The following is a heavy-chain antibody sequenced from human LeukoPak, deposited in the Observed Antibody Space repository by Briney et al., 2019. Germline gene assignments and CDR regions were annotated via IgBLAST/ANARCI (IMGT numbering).Heavy chain of an antibody. CDR1: GYTFTSYY. D-gene: IGHD6-13*01. CDR2: INPSGGST. J-gene: IGHJ6*03. V-gene: IGHV1-46*01. Sequence: EASVKVSCKASGYTFTSYYMHWVRQAPGQGLEWMGIINPSGGSTSYAQKFQGRVTMTRDMSTSTAYMELSSLRSEDTAVYYCARSGGSSWYWYYYYMDVWGKGTTVTISS. CDR3: ARSGGSSWYWYYYYMDV.